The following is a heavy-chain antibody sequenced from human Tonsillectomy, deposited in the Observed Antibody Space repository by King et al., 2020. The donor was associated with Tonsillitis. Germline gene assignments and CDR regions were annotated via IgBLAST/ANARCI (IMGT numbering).Heavy chain of an antibody. CDR1: GFTFSDHY. CDR3: ARGGDMLDS. Sequence: VQLVESGGGLVKPGGSLRLSCEASGFTFSDHYMSWIRQAPGKGLEWVSYISGTNTYRNYADSVEGRFTISRDNAKNSLYLQMNRLRAEDTAVYFCARGGDMLDSWGQGTLVTVSS. V-gene: IGHV3-11*06. CDR2: ISGTNTYR. J-gene: IGHJ4*02.